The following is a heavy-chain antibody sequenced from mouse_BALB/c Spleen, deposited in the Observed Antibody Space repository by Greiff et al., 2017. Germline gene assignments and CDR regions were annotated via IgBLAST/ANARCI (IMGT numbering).Heavy chain of an antibody. Sequence: VQLQQSGAELVKPGASVKLSCTASGFNIKDTYMHWVKQRPEQGLEWIGRIDPANGNTKYDPKFQGKATITADTSSNTAYLQLSSLTSEDTAVYYCARSAYDGYYWFAYWGQGTLVTVSA. J-gene: IGHJ3*01. CDR3: ARSAYDGYYWFAY. CDR1: GFNIKDTY. V-gene: IGHV14-3*02. D-gene: IGHD2-3*01. CDR2: IDPANGNT.